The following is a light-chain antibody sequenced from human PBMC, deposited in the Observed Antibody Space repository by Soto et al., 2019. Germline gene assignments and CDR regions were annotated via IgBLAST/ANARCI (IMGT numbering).Light chain of an antibody. CDR1: QGVSDW. CDR3: QQYNSYS. V-gene: IGKV1D-16*01. CDR2: HAS. J-gene: IGKJ1*01. Sequence: DINMTQSPSSVSASVGDTVTITCRPSQGVSDWVARYQQKPGEATKVLIYHASNLQSGVPSRFSGSGSGTDFTLTISSLQPDAFATYYCQQYNSYSCGQGTKVDIK.